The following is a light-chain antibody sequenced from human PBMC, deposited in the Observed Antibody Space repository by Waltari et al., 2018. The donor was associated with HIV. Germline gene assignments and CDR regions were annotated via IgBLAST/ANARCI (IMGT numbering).Light chain of an antibody. Sequence: DIQMTQSPSSLSASVGDRVTITCQASQDITNYLNWYQQKPGKAPKRLIFDASNLERGVPSRFSGSGSGTDFTFTISSLQPEDVATYFCQQYDNLFTFGPGTSVDLK. CDR1: QDITNY. CDR2: DAS. J-gene: IGKJ3*01. CDR3: QQYDNLFT. V-gene: IGKV1-33*01.